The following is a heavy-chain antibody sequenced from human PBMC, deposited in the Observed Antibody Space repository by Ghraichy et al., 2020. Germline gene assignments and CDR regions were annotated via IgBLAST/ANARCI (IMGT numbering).Heavy chain of an antibody. CDR2: INRDGSNT. Sequence: ETLSLTCAAAGFTFSDYWMHWVRQAPGKGLVWVSRINRDGSNTMYADSVKGRFTISRDNAKNTLYLQMNSLRAEDTAVYYCAREAVAAIDGDYWGQGTLVTVPS. CDR1: GFTFSDYW. J-gene: IGHJ4*02. CDR3: AREAVAAIDGDY. V-gene: IGHV3-74*03. D-gene: IGHD2-15*01.